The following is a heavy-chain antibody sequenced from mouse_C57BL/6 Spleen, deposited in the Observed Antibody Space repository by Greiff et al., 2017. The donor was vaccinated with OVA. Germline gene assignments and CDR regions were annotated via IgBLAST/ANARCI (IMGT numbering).Heavy chain of an antibody. D-gene: IGHD1-1*01. V-gene: IGHV1-4*01. CDR2: INPSSGYT. CDR3: ARGEYGSSYGYAMDD. Sequence: VQLQQSGAELARPGASVKMSCKASGYTFTSYTMHWVKQRPGQGLEWIGYINPSSGYTKYNQKFKDKATLTADKSSSTAYMQLSSLTSEDSAVYYGARGEYGSSYGYAMDDWGQGTSVTVSS. J-gene: IGHJ4*01. CDR1: GYTFTSYT.